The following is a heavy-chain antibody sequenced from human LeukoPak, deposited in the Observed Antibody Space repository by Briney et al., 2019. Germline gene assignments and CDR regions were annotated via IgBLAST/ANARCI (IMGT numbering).Heavy chain of an antibody. CDR2: MNSDGSST. Sequence: GGSLRLSCAASGFTFDDYGLNWVRQAPGEGLVWVSRMNSDGSSTSYADSVKGRFTISRDNAKKTLYLQMNSLRAEDTAVYYCARDVSGYYYVGYYYYMDVWGKGTTVTVSS. J-gene: IGHJ6*03. CDR1: GFTFDDYG. CDR3: ARDVSGYYYVGYYYYMDV. D-gene: IGHD3-22*01. V-gene: IGHV3-74*01.